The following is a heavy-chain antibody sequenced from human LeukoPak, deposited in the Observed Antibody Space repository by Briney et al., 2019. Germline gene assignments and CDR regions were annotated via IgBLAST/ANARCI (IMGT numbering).Heavy chain of an antibody. CDR2: IWYDGSNK. D-gene: IGHD5-18*01. V-gene: IGHV3-33*01. CDR3: ARGYSYGYPIDY. J-gene: IGHJ4*02. Sequence: GRSLRLSCAASGFTFSSYGMHWVRQAPGKGLEWVAVIWYDGSNKYYTDSVKGRFTISRDNSKNTLYLQMNSLRAEDTAVYYCARGYSYGYPIDYWGQGTLVPVSS. CDR1: GFTFSSYG.